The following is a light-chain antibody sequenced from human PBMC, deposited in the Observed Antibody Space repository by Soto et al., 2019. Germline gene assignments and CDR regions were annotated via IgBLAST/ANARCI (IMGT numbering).Light chain of an antibody. Sequence: IVLTQSPATLSLSPGKRATLSCRASQNISNYLIWYQQKPGQAPRLLIYGASSRATGIPDRFSGSGSGTDFTLTISRLEPEDFAVYYCQQYGSSPQTFGQGTKVDNK. J-gene: IGKJ1*01. CDR1: QNISNY. CDR3: QQYGSSPQT. V-gene: IGKV3-20*01. CDR2: GAS.